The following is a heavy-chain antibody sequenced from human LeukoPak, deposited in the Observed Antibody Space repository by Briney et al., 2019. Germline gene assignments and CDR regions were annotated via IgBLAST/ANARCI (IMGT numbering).Heavy chain of an antibody. CDR2: ISASGGST. CDR1: GFAFSSYD. CDR3: ARCAYGSTKCWGSLDY. V-gene: IGHV3-23*01. Sequence: GGSLRLSCVDSGFAFSSYDMSWVRQIPGKGLEWVSAISASGGSTYYADSVKGRFTISRDNSKSTLYLQMNSLSAEDTAVYYCARCAYGSTKCWGSLDYWGQGSLVTVSS. J-gene: IGHJ4*02. D-gene: IGHD5/OR15-5a*01.